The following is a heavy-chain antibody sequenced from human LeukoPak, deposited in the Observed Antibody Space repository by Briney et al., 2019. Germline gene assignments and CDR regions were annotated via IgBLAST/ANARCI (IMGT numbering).Heavy chain of an antibody. CDR3: ARGAGIAARPYYYYGMDV. CDR2: ISAYNGNT. J-gene: IGHJ6*02. CDR1: GYTFTSYG. Sequence: ASVKVSCKASGYTFTSYGISWVRQAPGQGVEWMGWISAYNGNTNYAQKLQGRVTMTTDTSTSTAYMELRSLRSDDTAVYYCARGAGIAARPYYYYGMDVWGQGTTVTVSS. V-gene: IGHV1-18*01. D-gene: IGHD6-6*01.